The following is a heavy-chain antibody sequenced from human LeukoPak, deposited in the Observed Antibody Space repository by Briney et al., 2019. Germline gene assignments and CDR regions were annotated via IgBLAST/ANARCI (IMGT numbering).Heavy chain of an antibody. D-gene: IGHD2-21*01. J-gene: IGHJ4*02. CDR2: ISESGDDI. CDR3: ARWGYGGKFGY. V-gene: IGHV3-23*01. Sequence: GGSLRLSCATSGFTFSSYAMSWVRQAPGKGLEWVSGISESGDDIYYADSAKGRFAISRDNSENTLHLQMDNLRAADTAVYYCARWGYGGKFGYWGQGTLITVSS. CDR1: GFTFSSYA.